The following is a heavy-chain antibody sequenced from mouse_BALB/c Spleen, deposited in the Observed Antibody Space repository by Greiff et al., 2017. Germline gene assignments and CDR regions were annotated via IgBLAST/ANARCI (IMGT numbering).Heavy chain of an antibody. CDR2: IWGDGST. D-gene: IGHD1-2*01. CDR1: GFSLTGYG. J-gene: IGHJ4*01. Sequence: QVQLKESGPGLVAPSQSLSITCTVSGFSLTGYGVNWVRQPPGKGLEWLGMIWGDGSTDYNSALKSRLSISKDNSKSQVFLKMNSLQTDDTARYYCARESTTAPYYYAMDYWGQGTSVTVSS. CDR3: ARESTTAPYYYAMDY. V-gene: IGHV2-6-7*01.